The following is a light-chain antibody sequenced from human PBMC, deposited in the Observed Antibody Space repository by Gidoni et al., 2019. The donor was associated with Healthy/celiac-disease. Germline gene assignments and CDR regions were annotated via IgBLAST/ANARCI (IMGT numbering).Light chain of an antibody. CDR2: GAS. CDR3: QQYGSSPET. Sequence: ESVLTQSPGTLSLSPGDRATLSGRASQRVSSSYLAWYQQQPGQAPMLLIYGASSMAPGIPDRFSGSGSGTDFTLTISRLEPEDFAVYYCQQYGSSPETFGQGTKVEIK. CDR1: QRVSSSY. V-gene: IGKV3-20*01. J-gene: IGKJ1*01.